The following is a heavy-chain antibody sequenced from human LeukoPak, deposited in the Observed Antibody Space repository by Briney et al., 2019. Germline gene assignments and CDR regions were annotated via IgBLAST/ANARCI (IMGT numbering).Heavy chain of an antibody. V-gene: IGHV3-7*01. CDR2: IKEDGTEK. J-gene: IGHJ4*02. D-gene: IGHD3-10*01. Sequence: GGSLRLSCAASGLSFSSYWMTWIRQAPGKGLEWVANIKEDGTEKYYVDSVKGRFTISRDNARSSLYLQMNSLRAGDTAVYYCARLLAYDSGAEAFDYWGQGTLVTVSS. CDR1: GLSFSSYW. CDR3: ARLLAYDSGAEAFDY.